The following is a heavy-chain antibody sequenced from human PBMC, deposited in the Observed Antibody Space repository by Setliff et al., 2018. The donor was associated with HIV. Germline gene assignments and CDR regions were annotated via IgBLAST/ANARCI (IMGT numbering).Heavy chain of an antibody. CDR2: INPSGGTT. J-gene: IGHJ4*02. Sequence: ASVKVSCKASGYSFTSYYVHWVRQAPGQGLEWMGIINPSGGTTSYAQKFQGRVTMTRDTSISTAYMELNNLKFEDTAVYYCARKYYDILTGYYAADYWGQGTLVTVSS. CDR3: ARKYYDILTGYYAADY. CDR1: GYSFTSYY. V-gene: IGHV1-46*01. D-gene: IGHD3-9*01.